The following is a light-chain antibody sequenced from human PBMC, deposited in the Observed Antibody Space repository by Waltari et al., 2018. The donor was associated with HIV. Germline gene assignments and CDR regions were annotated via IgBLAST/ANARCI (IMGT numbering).Light chain of an antibody. Sequence: DIQMNQSPSSLPASPQAEVIITCRASQDITNKVNSFQHTPGKAPQLFVVAASHKQRGTPSRFSGGGYGTDFTLTITRPQPNDFAHYFCQQTYSLPYTFGQGTKL. J-gene: IGKJ2*01. CDR2: AAS. CDR1: QDITNK. V-gene: IGKV1-39*01. CDR3: QQTYSLPYT.